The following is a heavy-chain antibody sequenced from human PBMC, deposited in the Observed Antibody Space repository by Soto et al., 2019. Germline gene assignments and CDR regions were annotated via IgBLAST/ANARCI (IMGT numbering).Heavy chain of an antibody. CDR3: ARRVILWFGDPWDYYGMDV. CDR1: GYTFTSYG. D-gene: IGHD3-10*01. V-gene: IGHV1-18*01. CDR2: ISAYNGNT. J-gene: IGHJ6*02. Sequence: ASVKVSCKASGYTFTSYGISRVRQAPGQGLEWMGWISAYNGNTNYAQKLQGRVTMTTDTSTSTAYMELRSLRSDDTAVYYCARRVILWFGDPWDYYGMDVWGQGTTVTVSS.